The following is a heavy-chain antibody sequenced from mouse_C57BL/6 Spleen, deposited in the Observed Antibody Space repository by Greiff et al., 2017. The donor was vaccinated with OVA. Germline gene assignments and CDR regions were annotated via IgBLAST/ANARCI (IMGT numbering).Heavy chain of an antibody. V-gene: IGHV5-15*01. J-gene: IGHJ1*03. CDR2: ISNLAYSI. Sequence: DVHLVESGGGLVQPGGSLKLSCAASGFTFSDYGMAWVRQAPRKGPEWVAFISNLAYSIYYADTVTGRFTISRENAKNTLYLEMSSLRSEDTAMYYCARHGYYGSSYEYFDVWGTGTTVTVSS. CDR1: GFTFSDYG. CDR3: ARHGYYGSSYEYFDV. D-gene: IGHD1-1*01.